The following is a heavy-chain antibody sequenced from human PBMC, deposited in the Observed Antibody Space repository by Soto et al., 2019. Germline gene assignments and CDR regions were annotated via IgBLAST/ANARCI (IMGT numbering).Heavy chain of an antibody. J-gene: IGHJ5*02. Sequence: GGSLRLSCAASGFTFSDHQMDWVRQAPGKGLEWVGRSRNKANSYTTEYAASVKGRFTISRDDSKNSLYLQMNSLKIEDTAVYYRARVGGAPRGFGQWGQGHLVTVS. CDR2: SRNKANSYTT. V-gene: IGHV3-72*01. CDR1: GFTFSDHQ. CDR3: ARVGGAPRGFGQ. D-gene: IGHD1-26*01.